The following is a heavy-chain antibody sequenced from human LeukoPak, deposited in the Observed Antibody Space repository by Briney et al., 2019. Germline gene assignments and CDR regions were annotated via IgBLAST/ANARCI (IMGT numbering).Heavy chain of an antibody. CDR1: GYTFTSYD. D-gene: IGHD6-6*01. CDR2: MNPNSGNT. J-gene: IGHJ6*02. V-gene: IGHV1-8*02. CDR3: ARFFRQQLVLGYYHYGMDV. Sequence: ASVKVSCKASGYTFTSYDINWVRQATGQGLEWMGWMNPNSGNTGYAQKFQGRVTMTRNTSISTAYMELSSLRSEDTAVYYCARFFRQQLVLGYYHYGMDVWGQGTTVTVSS.